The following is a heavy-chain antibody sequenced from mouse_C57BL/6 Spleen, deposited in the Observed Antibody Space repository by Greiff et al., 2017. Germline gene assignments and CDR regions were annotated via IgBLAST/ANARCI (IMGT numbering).Heavy chain of an antibody. CDR2: IHPSDSDT. D-gene: IGHD3-2*02. CDR3: AIPLTSQASYFDY. CDR1: GYTFTSYW. Sequence: QVQLQQPGAELVKPGASVKVSCKASGYTFTSYWMHWVKQRPGQGLEWIGRIHPSDSDTNYNQKFKGKATLTVDQSSSPAYMQLSSLTSEDSAVYYCAIPLTSQASYFDYWGQGTTLTVSS. J-gene: IGHJ2*01. V-gene: IGHV1-74*01.